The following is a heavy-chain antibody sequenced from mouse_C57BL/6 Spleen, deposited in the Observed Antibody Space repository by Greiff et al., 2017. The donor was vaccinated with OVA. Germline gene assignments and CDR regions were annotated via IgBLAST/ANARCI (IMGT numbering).Heavy chain of an antibody. D-gene: IGHD4-1*01. V-gene: IGHV2-2*01. Sequence: VKLQESGPGLVQPSQSLSITCTVSGFSLTSYGVHWVRQSPGKGLEWLGVIWSGGSTDYNAAFISRLSISKDNSKSQVFFKMNSLQADDTAIYYCARNRLTGTFYAMDYWGQGTSVTVSS. J-gene: IGHJ4*01. CDR3: ARNRLTGTFYAMDY. CDR2: IWSGGST. CDR1: GFSLTSYG.